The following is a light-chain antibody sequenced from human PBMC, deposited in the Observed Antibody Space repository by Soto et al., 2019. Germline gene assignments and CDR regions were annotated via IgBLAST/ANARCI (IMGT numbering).Light chain of an antibody. Sequence: QSVLTQPASLSGSPGQSITISCTGPSSDVVGYNYVSWYQHHPGKAPKLIIYDVSNRPSGVSIRFSASKSDNTASLTISGLQPEDEADYHCSSYTTSNTRQIVFGTGTKVTVL. CDR3: SSYTTSNTRQIV. CDR2: DVS. CDR1: SSDVVGYNY. J-gene: IGLJ1*01. V-gene: IGLV2-14*03.